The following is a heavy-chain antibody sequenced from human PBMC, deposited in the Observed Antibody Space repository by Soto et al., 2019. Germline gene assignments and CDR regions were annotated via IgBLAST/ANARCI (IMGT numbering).Heavy chain of an antibody. CDR1: GGTFSSYA. D-gene: IGHD6-19*01. CDR2: IIPILGTA. V-gene: IGHV1-69*11. CDR3: ARGVAVAALYYFDY. J-gene: IGHJ4*02. Sequence: QVQLVQSGAEVKKPGSSVKVSCKASGGTFSSYAISWVRQAPGQGLEWMGGIIPILGTANYAQKFQGRVTITADESTSTDYMELSSLRSEDTAGYYCARGVAVAALYYFDYLGQGTLFTVSS.